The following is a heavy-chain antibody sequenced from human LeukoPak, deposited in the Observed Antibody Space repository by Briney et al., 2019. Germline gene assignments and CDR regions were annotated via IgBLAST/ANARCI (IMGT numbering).Heavy chain of an antibody. CDR1: GGTFSSYA. J-gene: IGHJ4*02. V-gene: IGHV1-69*04. CDR3: ARGGVVPAAIDY. D-gene: IGHD2-2*01. CDR2: IIPILGIA. Sequence: ASVKVSCKASGGTFSSYAISWVRQAPGQGLGWMGRIIPILGIANYAQKFQGRVTITADKSTSTAYMELSSLRSEDTAVYYCARGGVVPAAIDYWGQGTLVTVSS.